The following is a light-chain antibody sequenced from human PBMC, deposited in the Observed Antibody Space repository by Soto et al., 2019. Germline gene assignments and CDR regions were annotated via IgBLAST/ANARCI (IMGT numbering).Light chain of an antibody. V-gene: IGKV3-15*01. J-gene: IGKJ3*01. CDR2: GAS. Sequence: EIVMTQSPATLSVSPGERATLSCRASQSVGSNLAWYQQKPGQAPRLLIYGASTRANGIPARFSGTGSGTEFTLTISSLQSVDFALYYCQQYTKWPRFGPGTKVIS. CDR1: QSVGSN. CDR3: QQYTKWPR.